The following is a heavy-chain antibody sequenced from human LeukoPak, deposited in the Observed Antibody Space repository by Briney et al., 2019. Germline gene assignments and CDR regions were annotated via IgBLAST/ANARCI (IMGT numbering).Heavy chain of an antibody. V-gene: IGHV4-59*01. CDR2: IYITGGT. J-gene: IGHJ6*03. CDR1: GGSISSYY. D-gene: IGHD3-22*01. CDR3: ARAYYYDSSGYYPPIYYYYYMDV. Sequence: SETLSLTCTVSGGSISSYYWSWIRQPPGKGLEWIGYIYITGGTNYNPSLKSRVTISVDTSKNQFSLKLSSVTAADTAVYYCARAYYYDSSGYYPPIYYYYYMDVWGKGTTVTVYS.